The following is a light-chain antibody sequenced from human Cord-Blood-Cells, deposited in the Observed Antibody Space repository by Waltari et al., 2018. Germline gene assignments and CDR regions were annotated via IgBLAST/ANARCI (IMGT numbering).Light chain of an antibody. CDR1: SSDVGGSNY. V-gene: IGLV2-14*01. CDR2: DVS. Sequence: QSALTQPASVSGSPGQSITISCTGTSSDVGGSNYVSWYQQHPGKAPKLMIYDVSNRPSGVSNRFSGSKSGNTASLTISGLQAEDEADYYCSSYTSSSLLYVFGTGTKVTVL. J-gene: IGLJ1*01. CDR3: SSYTSSSLLYV.